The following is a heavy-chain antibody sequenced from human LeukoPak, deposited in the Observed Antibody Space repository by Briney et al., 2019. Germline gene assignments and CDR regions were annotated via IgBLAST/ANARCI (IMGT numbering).Heavy chain of an antibody. CDR2: ISSSSSYI. J-gene: IGHJ1*01. V-gene: IGHV3-21*01. CDR3: ARELTYSYGLPYTD. Sequence: PGGSLRLSCAASGFTFSSYSMNWVRQAPGKGLEWVSSISSSSSYIYYADSVKGRFTISRDNAKNSLYLQMNSLRAEDTAVYYCARELTYSYGLPYTDWGQGTLVTVSS. CDR1: GFTFSSYS. D-gene: IGHD5-18*01.